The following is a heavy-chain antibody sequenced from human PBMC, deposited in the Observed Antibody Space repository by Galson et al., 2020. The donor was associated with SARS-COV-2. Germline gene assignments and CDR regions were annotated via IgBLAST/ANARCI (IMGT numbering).Heavy chain of an antibody. CDR1: GFTFIYYS. J-gene: IGHJ4*02. CDR3: ARDQIAVAGKSLDY. V-gene: IGHV3-48*01. CDR2: ISSSGGTI. D-gene: IGHD6-19*01. Sequence: GGSLRLSCAASGFTFIYYSMNWIRQAPGKGLEWVSYISSSGGTIYYADSVKGRFTISRDNAKNSLYLQMNSLRAEDTAVYYCARDQIAVAGKSLDYWGQGTLVTVSS.